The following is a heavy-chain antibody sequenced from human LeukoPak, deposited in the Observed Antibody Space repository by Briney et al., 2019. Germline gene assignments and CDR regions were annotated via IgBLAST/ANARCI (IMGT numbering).Heavy chain of an antibody. V-gene: IGHV3-7*01. CDR1: GFTFSSFE. J-gene: IGHJ3*01. CDR3: AHKFL. Sequence: QPGGSLRLSCAASGFTFSSFEMNWVRQAPGKGLEWVATINQDGREKYYVDSVKGRFTISRDSAKSSLFLQMNSLRVDDTAVYYCAHKFLWGQGTMVTVSS. CDR2: INQDGREK.